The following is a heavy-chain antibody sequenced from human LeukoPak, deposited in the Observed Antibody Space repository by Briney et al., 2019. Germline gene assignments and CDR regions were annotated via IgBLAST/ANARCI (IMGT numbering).Heavy chain of an antibody. CDR3: ARGYSGYDDYYYYYMDV. Sequence: GGSLRLSCAASGFTFSSYEMNWVRQAPGKGLEWVSYISSSGSTIYYADSVKGRFTISRDNAKNSLYLQMNSLRAEDTAVYYCARGYSGYDDYYYYYMDVWGKGTTVTVSS. V-gene: IGHV3-48*03. CDR1: GFTFSSYE. D-gene: IGHD1-26*01. J-gene: IGHJ6*03. CDR2: ISSSGSTI.